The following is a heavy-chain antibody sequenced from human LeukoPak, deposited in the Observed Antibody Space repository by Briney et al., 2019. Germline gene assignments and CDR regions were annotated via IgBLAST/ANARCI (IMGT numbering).Heavy chain of an antibody. CDR1: GGSFSGYY. CDR2: INHSGST. D-gene: IGHD3-3*01. V-gene: IGHV4-34*01. Sequence: SGTLSLTCAVYGGSFSGYYWSWIRQPPGKGLEWIGEINHSGSTNYNPSLKSRVTISSDTSKNHFFLNLTSMTAADTAVYYCVRRGKRLRFFEWVDAFDIWGQGTMVTVSS. CDR3: VRRGKRLRFFEWVDAFDI. J-gene: IGHJ3*02.